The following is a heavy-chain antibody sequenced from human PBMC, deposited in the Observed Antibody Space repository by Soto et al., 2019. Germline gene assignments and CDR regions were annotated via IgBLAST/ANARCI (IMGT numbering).Heavy chain of an antibody. D-gene: IGHD5-12*01. V-gene: IGHV3-30*18. Sequence: GGSLRLSCAASGFTFSSYGMHWVRQAPGKGLEWVAVISYDGSNKYYADSVKGRFTISRDNSKNTLYLQMNSLRAEDTAVYYCAKPQVATITRRTFDYWGQGTLVTVSS. CDR1: GFTFSSYG. J-gene: IGHJ4*02. CDR3: AKPQVATITRRTFDY. CDR2: ISYDGSNK.